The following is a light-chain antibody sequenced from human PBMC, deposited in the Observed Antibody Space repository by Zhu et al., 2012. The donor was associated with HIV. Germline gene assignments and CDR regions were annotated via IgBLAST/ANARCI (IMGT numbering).Light chain of an antibody. CDR3: QQYNTYQYT. CDR1: ENINNW. V-gene: IGKV1-5*03. J-gene: IGKJ2*01. CDR2: KAS. Sequence: DIQMTQSPSTLSTSVGDRVTITCRASENINNWLAWYQQKPGKTPKLLIYKASSLESGVPSRFSGSGSGTAFTLIISSLQPDDFATYYCQQYNTYQYTFGQGTKAGDQ.